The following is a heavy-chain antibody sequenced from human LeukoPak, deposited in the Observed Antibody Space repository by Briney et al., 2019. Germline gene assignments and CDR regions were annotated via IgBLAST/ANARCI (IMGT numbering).Heavy chain of an antibody. CDR3: ARLQPNSGEWAFDI. CDR2: LFSRGSP. D-gene: IGHD1-1*01. CDR1: GASISTYY. Sequence: SGTLSLTCTVSGASISTYYWSWIRQSPGKGLEWIGYLFSRGSPNYNPSLKRRVTISVDTSKNHYSLTLSSVTAADTAVYYCARLQPNSGEWAFDIWGQGTMVTVSS. J-gene: IGHJ3*02. V-gene: IGHV4-59*01.